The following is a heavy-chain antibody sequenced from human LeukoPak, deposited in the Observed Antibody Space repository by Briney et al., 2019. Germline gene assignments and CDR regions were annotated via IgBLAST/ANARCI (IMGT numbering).Heavy chain of an antibody. CDR1: GFTFSSYW. J-gene: IGHJ5*02. V-gene: IGHV3-7*01. CDR3: ARDRPITVSGVVILP. D-gene: IGHD3-3*01. Sequence: GGSLRLSCAASGFTFSSYWMTWVRQAPGQGLEWVDNINEDGSERNYVDSVKGRFTISRDNAKNSLYLQMNSLRGDDTAVYYCARDRPITVSGVVILPWGQGTLVTVSS. CDR2: INEDGSER.